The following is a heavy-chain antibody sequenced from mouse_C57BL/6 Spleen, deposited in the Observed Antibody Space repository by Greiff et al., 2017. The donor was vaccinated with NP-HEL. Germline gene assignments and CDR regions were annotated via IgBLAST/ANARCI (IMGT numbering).Heavy chain of an antibody. V-gene: IGHV1-53*01. CDR2: INPSNGGT. CDR1: GYTFTSYW. D-gene: IGHD3-2*02. Sequence: QVQLQQSGTELVKPGASVKLSCKASGYTFTSYWMHWVKQRPGQGLEWIGNINPSNGGTNYNEKFKSKATLTVDKSSSTAYMQLSSLTSEDSAVYYCARGGAQATWFAYWGQGTLVTVSA. J-gene: IGHJ3*01. CDR3: ARGGAQATWFAY.